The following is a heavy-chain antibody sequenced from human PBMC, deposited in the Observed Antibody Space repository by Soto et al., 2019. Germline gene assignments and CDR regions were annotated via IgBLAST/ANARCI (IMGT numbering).Heavy chain of an antibody. D-gene: IGHD3-3*01. V-gene: IGHV3-23*01. Sequence: GGSLRLSCAASGFTFSSYAMSWVRQAPGKGLEWASAISGSGGSTYYADSVKGRFTISRDNSKNTLYLQMNSLRAEDTAVYYCAKVNLGGAYYDFWSGYYRIIGWFDPWGQGTLVTVSS. J-gene: IGHJ5*02. CDR1: GFTFSSYA. CDR3: AKVNLGGAYYDFWSGYYRIIGWFDP. CDR2: ISGSGGST.